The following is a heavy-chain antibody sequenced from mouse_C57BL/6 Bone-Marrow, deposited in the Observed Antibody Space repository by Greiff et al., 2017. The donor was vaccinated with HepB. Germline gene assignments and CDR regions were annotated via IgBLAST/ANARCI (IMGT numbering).Heavy chain of an antibody. CDR1: GYAFSSYW. V-gene: IGHV1-80*01. D-gene: IGHD2-3*01. CDR3: ARDDPVPSFAY. CDR2: IYPGDGDT. Sequence: QVQLKQSGAELVKPGASVKISCKASGYAFSSYWMNWVKQRPGKGLEWIGQIYPGDGDTNYNGKFKGKATLTADKSSSTAYMQLSSLTSEDSAVYFCARDDPVPSFAYWGQGTLVTVSA. J-gene: IGHJ3*01.